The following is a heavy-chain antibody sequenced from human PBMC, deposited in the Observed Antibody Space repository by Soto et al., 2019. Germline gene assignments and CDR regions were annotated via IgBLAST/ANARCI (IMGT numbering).Heavy chain of an antibody. CDR2: ISYDGSQT. Sequence: QVQLVESGGDVVQPGRSLRLSCEASGFTFSNYAVHWVRQAPGKGLEWVAMISYDGSQTYYADSLKGRFTISRDNSKNTLYLQLNSLREEDTGIYYCAREKLADYFDYWGQGTLVTVSS. CDR3: AREKLADYFDY. V-gene: IGHV3-30-3*01. J-gene: IGHJ4*02. D-gene: IGHD6-6*01. CDR1: GFTFSNYA.